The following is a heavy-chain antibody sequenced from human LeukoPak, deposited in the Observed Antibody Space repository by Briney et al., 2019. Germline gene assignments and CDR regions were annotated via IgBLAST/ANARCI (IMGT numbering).Heavy chain of an antibody. J-gene: IGHJ4*02. D-gene: IGHD3-22*01. CDR2: INPNSGGT. CDR1: GYTFTVYY. Sequence: ASVKVSCKASGYTFTVYYMHWVRQAPGQGLEWMGWINPNSGGTNYAQKFQGRVTMTRDTSISTAYMELSRLRSDDTAVYYCARDLIYDSSGYYLGYWGQGTLVTVSS. V-gene: IGHV1-2*02. CDR3: ARDLIYDSSGYYLGY.